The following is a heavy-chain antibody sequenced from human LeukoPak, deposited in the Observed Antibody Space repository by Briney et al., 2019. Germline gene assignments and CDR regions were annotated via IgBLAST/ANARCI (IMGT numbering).Heavy chain of an antibody. J-gene: IGHJ4*02. D-gene: IGHD3-9*01. CDR2: INPNSGGT. Sequence: ASVKVSCKASGYTFTGYYMHWVRQAPGQGLEWMGWINPNSGGTNYAQKFQGRVTMTRDTSISTAYMELSSLRSEDTAVYYCTTPAHTGYGYYFDFWGQGTLVTVSS. CDR3: TTPAHTGYGYYFDF. V-gene: IGHV1-2*02. CDR1: GYTFTGYY.